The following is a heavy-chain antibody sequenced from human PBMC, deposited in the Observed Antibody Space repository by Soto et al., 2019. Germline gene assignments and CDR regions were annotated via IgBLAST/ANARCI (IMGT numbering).Heavy chain of an antibody. V-gene: IGHV3-33*01. J-gene: IGHJ6*02. CDR2: AWYDGNHE. CDR1: GFTFSSHG. D-gene: IGHD5-18*01. CDR3: ARSIRDLYVDTAMVRAPEGMDV. Sequence: GGSLRLSCEASGFTFSSHGLHWVRQAPGKGLEWVAVAWYDGNHEFYADSAKGQFTIFRDNSKTTGYLQMNSLRAEDTAVYYCARSIRDLYVDTAMVRAPEGMDVWGQGTTVTVSS.